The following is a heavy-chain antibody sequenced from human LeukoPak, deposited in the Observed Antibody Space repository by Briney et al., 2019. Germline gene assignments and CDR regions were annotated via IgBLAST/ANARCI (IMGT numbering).Heavy chain of an antibody. V-gene: IGHV3-11*01. CDR2: ISSSGSTI. CDR1: GLTFSVYY. D-gene: IGHD3-22*01. Sequence: GGSLRLSCAASGLTFSVYYMSWIRHAPGEGREWVSYISSSGSTIYYTDSVKGRFTISRDNAKNSLYLQMNSLRAEDTAVYYCARDRRTYYYDSKGFDIWGQGTMVTVSS. CDR3: ARDRRTYYYDSKGFDI. J-gene: IGHJ3*02.